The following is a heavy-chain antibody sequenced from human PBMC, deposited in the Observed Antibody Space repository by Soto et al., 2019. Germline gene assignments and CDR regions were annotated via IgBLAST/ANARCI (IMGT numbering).Heavy chain of an antibody. CDR1: GYTLTGYY. V-gene: IGHV1-2*02. CDR2: INPNSGGT. Sequence: GASVKVSGKASGYTLTGYYMRWVRQAPGQGLEWMGWINPNSGGTNYAQKFQGRVTMTRDTSISTAYMELSRLRSDDTAVYYCARTRVHDAFDIWDQGTMGTVSS. CDR3: ARTRVHDAFDI. J-gene: IGHJ3*02.